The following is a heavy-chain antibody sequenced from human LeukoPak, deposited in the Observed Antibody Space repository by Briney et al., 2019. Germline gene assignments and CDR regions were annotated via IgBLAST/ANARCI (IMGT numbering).Heavy chain of an antibody. J-gene: IGHJ5*02. D-gene: IGHD3-22*01. CDR2: IYWDDDK. CDR3: AHNNYYDSSGLYNWFDP. Sequence: SGPTLVKPTQTLTLTCTFSGFSLSTSGVGVGWIRQPPGKALEWLALIYWDDDKRYSPSLKSRLTIIKDTSKNQVVLTMTNMDPVDTATYYCAHNNYYDSSGLYNWFDPWGQGTLVTVSS. CDR1: GFSLSTSGVG. V-gene: IGHV2-5*02.